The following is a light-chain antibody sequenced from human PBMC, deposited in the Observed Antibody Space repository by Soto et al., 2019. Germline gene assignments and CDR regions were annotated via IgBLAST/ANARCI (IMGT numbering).Light chain of an antibody. CDR3: SSYSSSYTSSSTLI. CDR2: EVS. V-gene: IGLV2-14*01. Sequence: QSALTQPASVSGSPGQSITISCTGTSSDIGSYNYVSWYQQYPGKAPKLIIYEVSNRPSGVSNRFSGSKSDNTASLTISGLQAEDVADYYCSSYSSSYTSSSTLIFGGGTKLTVL. J-gene: IGLJ2*01. CDR1: SSDIGSYNY.